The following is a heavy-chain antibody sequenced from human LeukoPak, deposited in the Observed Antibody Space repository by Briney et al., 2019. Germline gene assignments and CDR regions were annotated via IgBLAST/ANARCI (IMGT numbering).Heavy chain of an antibody. CDR1: GFTFTSYW. V-gene: IGHV3-74*01. J-gene: IGHJ6*02. CDR3: ARGRYYGMDV. CDR2: VNSDGSST. Sequence: PGGSLRLSCAASGFTFTSYWMHWVRQAPGKGLVWVSRVNSDGSSTTYADSVKGRFTISRDNAKNTLYLQMNSLRAEATAVYYCARGRYYGMDVWGQGTTVTVSS.